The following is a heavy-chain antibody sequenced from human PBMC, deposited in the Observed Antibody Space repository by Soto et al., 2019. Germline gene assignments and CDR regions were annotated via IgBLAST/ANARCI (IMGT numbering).Heavy chain of an antibody. CDR1: GATFSSYA. J-gene: IGHJ4*02. D-gene: IGHD3-22*01. CDR2: IIPFFGTP. V-gene: IGHV1-69*06. CDR3: ARDKGAYYSHIVY. Sequence: QVLLVQSGAEVKKPGSSVKVSCKLSGATFSSYAMSWVRQAPGQGLEWIGGIIPFFGTPNYAQKFQGRVTITADTSTATSYMEISSLRSEDTAVYYCARDKGAYYSHIVYWGQGTLVTVSS.